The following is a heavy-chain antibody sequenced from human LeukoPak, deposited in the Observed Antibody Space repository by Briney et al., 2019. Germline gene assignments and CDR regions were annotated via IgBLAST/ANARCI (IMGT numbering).Heavy chain of an antibody. Sequence: HPGGSLRLSCAASGFTFTNYEMHWVRQTQGEGLEWLFYISTSGSIIYYADSVQGRFTISRDNAMNSLFLQMNSLRAEDTGVYYCARGAMGFDYWGRGTLVTVAP. CDR1: GFTFTNYE. J-gene: IGHJ4*02. D-gene: IGHD1-26*01. V-gene: IGHV3-48*03. CDR2: ISTSGSII. CDR3: ARGAMGFDY.